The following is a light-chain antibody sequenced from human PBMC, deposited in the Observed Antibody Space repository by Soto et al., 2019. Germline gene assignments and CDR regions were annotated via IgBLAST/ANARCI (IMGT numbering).Light chain of an antibody. Sequence: EIVLTQSPATLSLSPGERATLSCRASQSVSSYLAWYQQKPGQAPRLLIYDASNMATGIPARFSGSGSGTDFTLTIRSLEPEDFAVYYCQQRSKPPLTFGGGTKVDIK. CDR2: DAS. J-gene: IGKJ4*01. CDR1: QSVSSY. CDR3: QQRSKPPLT. V-gene: IGKV3-11*01.